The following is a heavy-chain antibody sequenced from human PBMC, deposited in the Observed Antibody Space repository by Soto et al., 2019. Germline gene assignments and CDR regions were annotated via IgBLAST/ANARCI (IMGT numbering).Heavy chain of an antibody. CDR2: ISSSGSTI. V-gene: IGHV3-11*01. J-gene: IGHJ4*02. Sequence: GGSLRLSCAASGFTFSDYYMSWIRQAPGKGLEWVSYISSSGSTIYYADSVKGRFTISRDNAKNSLYLQMNSLRAEDTAVYYCARPTSADYYDSSGYYPDYWGQGTLVTVSS. D-gene: IGHD3-22*01. CDR1: GFTFSDYY. CDR3: ARPTSADYYDSSGYYPDY.